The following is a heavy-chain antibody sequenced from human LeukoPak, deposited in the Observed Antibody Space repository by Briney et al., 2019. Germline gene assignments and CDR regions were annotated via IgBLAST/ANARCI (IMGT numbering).Heavy chain of an antibody. CDR2: IYYSGST. V-gene: IGHV4-61*01. CDR1: GGSVGSGSYY. J-gene: IGHJ4*02. D-gene: IGHD5-18*01. CDR3: ARDAETAMVT. Sequence: SETLSLTCTVSGGSVGSGSYYWSWKRQPPGKGLEWIGYIYYSGSTNYNPSLKSRVTISVDTSKNQFSLKLSSVTAADTAVYYCARDAETAMVTWGQGTLVTVSS.